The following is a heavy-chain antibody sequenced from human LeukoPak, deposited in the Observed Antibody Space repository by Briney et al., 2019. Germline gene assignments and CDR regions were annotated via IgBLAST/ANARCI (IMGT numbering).Heavy chain of an antibody. CDR1: GGSISSSNW. CDR2: IYHSGST. J-gene: IGHJ4*02. CDR3: ARSDIVATYSVDYFDY. D-gene: IGHD5-12*01. V-gene: IGHV4-4*02. Sequence: SGTLSLTCAVSGGSISSSNWWSWVRQPPGKGLEWIGEIYHSGSTNYNPSLKSRVTISVDKSKNQFSLKLSSVTAADTAVYYCARSDIVATYSVDYFDYWGQGTLVTVSS.